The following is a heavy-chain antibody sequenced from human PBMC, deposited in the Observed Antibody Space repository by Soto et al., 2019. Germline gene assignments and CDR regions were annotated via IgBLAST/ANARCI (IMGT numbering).Heavy chain of an antibody. CDR2: IYYSGST. CDR3: ATQTANFYGSGSYYLPFDY. J-gene: IGHJ4*02. Sequence: QVQLQDSGPGLVKPSETLSLTCTVSGGSISSYYWTWIRQPPGKGLEWIGHIYYSGSTTYNPSLKRRVTISVDTSKNQFSLRLSSVTAADTAVYYCATQTANFYGSGSYYLPFDYWGQGTLVTVSS. CDR1: GGSISSYY. D-gene: IGHD3-10*01. V-gene: IGHV4-59*01.